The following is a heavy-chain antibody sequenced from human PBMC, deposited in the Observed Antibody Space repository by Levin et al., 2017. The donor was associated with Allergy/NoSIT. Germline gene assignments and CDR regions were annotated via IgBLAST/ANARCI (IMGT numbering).Heavy chain of an antibody. D-gene: IGHD1-26*01. CDR3: ARDESRSGSYSEGSMGFDY. Sequence: PGGSLRLSCAASGFTFSSYSMNWVRQAPGKGLEWVSYISSSSSTIYYADSVKGRFTISRDNAKNSLYLQMNSLRDEDTAVYYCARDESRSGSYSEGSMGFDYWGQGTLVTVSS. CDR1: GFTFSSYS. CDR2: ISSSSSTI. V-gene: IGHV3-48*02. J-gene: IGHJ4*02.